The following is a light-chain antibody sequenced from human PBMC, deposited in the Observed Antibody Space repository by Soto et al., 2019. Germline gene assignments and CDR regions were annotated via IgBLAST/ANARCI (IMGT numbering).Light chain of an antibody. CDR1: QDMNSY. CDR2: AAS. J-gene: IGKJ4*01. CDR3: LHLYDYPLT. V-gene: IGKV1-9*01. Sequence: DIQLTQSPSFLSASVGDRVTITCRASQDMNSYLAWYQQKPGKPPKLLIYAASTLQTGVPSRFSGSSSGNQVFALTIISLQPEDCATYDCLHLYDYPLTVGGGTKGEIK.